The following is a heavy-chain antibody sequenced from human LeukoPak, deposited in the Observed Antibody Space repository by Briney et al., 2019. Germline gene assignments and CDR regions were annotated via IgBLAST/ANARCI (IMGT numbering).Heavy chain of an antibody. V-gene: IGHV4-38-2*02. CDR1: GYSISSGHY. D-gene: IGHD3-16*02. CDR2: IYHSGTA. J-gene: IGHJ4*02. Sequence: SETLSLTCAVSGYSISSGHYWGWIRQPPGKGLEWIGSIYHSGTAYYNLSLKSRVSISVDMSKNQFSLNLSSVTAADTAVYYCARDIVPGHFDYWGQGTLVTVSS. CDR3: ARDIVPGHFDY.